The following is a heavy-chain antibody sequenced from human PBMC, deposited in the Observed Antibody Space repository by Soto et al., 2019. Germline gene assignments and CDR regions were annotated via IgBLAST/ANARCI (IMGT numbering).Heavy chain of an antibody. J-gene: IGHJ4*02. CDR1: GYTFTSYG. D-gene: IGHD2-21*01. CDR3: ARGPDSVADY. V-gene: IGHV1-18*01. Sequence: ASVKLSCKACGYTFTSYGISCVRQAPGQGLEWMGWSSAYNGNTNYAQKLQGRVTMTTDTSTSTAYMELRSLRSDDTAVYYCARGPDSVADYWGQGTLVTVSS. CDR2: SSAYNGNT.